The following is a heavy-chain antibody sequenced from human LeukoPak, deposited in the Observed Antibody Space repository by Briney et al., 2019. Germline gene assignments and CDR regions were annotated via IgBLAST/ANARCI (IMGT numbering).Heavy chain of an antibody. D-gene: IGHD6-13*01. V-gene: IGHV4-59*01. Sequence: SETLSLTCTVSGGSISNYYWSWIRQPPGQGLEWIWYIYYSGSTTYNPSLKSRVTISVDMSKNQFSRKLSSVTAADTAVYSCARGGGGIASDLWGQGTLVTVSS. CDR2: IYYSGST. CDR3: ARGGGGIASDL. J-gene: IGHJ4*02. CDR1: GGSISNYY.